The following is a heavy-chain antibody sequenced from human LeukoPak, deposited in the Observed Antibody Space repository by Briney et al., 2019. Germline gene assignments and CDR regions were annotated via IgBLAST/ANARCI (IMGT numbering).Heavy chain of an antibody. V-gene: IGHV4-61*01. CDR2: IYYSGST. D-gene: IGHD3-16*01. J-gene: IGHJ4*02. Sequence: NPSETLSLTCTVSGGSVSSGSYYWSWIRQPPGKGLEWIGYIYYSGSTNYNPSLKSRVTISVDTSKNQCSLKLSSVTAADTAVYYCARVTNLYSATWGRIDYWGQGTLVTVSS. CDR1: GGSVSSGSYY. CDR3: ARVTNLYSATWGRIDY.